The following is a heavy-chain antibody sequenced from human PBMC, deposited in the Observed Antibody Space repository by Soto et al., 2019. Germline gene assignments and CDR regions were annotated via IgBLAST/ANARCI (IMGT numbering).Heavy chain of an antibody. CDR1: GYTFTSYA. D-gene: IGHD2-2*01. Sequence: QVQLVQSGAEEKKPGASVKVSCKASGYTFTSYAMHWVRQAPGQRLEWMGWINAGNGNTKYSQKFQGRVTITRDTTASTAYMELSSLRSEDTAVYYCAGADGVGFVGPWGQGTLVTVSS. J-gene: IGHJ5*02. CDR2: INAGNGNT. V-gene: IGHV1-3*05. CDR3: AGADGVGFVGP.